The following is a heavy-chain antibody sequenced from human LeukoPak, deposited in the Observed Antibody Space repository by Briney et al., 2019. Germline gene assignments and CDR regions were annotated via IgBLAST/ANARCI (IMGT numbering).Heavy chain of an antibody. Sequence: GGSLRLSCAASGFTFSSYSMNWVRQAPGKGLEWVSSISSSSSYIYYADSVKGRFTISRDNAKNSPYLQMNSLRAEDTAVYCCARASVAGTMEEAFDIWGQGTMVTVSS. J-gene: IGHJ3*02. CDR1: GFTFSSYS. D-gene: IGHD6-19*01. CDR3: ARASVAGTMEEAFDI. CDR2: ISSSSSYI. V-gene: IGHV3-21*01.